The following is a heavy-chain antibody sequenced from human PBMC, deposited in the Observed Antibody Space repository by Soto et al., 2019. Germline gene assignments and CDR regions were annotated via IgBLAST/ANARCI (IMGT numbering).Heavy chain of an antibody. CDR2: IWYDGSNK. CDR1: GFTFSSYG. Sequence: GGSLRLSCAASGFTFSSYGMHWVRQAPGKGLEWVAVIWYDGSNKYYADSVKGRFTISRDNSKNTMYLQMNSLRAEDTAVYYCARGIAAAGTDNDAFDIWGQGTMVTVAS. D-gene: IGHD6-13*01. CDR3: ARGIAAAGTDNDAFDI. V-gene: IGHV3-33*01. J-gene: IGHJ3*02.